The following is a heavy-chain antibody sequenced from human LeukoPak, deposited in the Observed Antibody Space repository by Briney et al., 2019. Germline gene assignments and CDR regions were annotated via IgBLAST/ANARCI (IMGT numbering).Heavy chain of an antibody. D-gene: IGHD2-2*02. J-gene: IGHJ3*01. Sequence: PETLSLTCVVSGGSISTTNWWSWVRQSPGTGLEWIGEVFHSGTTNYNPSLQGRVTISVDKSTNYFSLELSSVTAADTAVYYCARREKYQMLYAFDLWGQGTMVTVSS. CDR3: ARREKYQMLYAFDL. CDR1: GGSISTTNW. CDR2: VFHSGTT. V-gene: IGHV4/OR15-8*01.